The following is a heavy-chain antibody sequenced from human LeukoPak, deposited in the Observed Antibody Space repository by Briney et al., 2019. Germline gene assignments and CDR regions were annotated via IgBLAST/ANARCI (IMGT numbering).Heavy chain of an antibody. V-gene: IGHV1-8*01. CDR3: ARGSIAAAGSILQYYYMGV. Sequence: ASVKVSCKASGYTFTSYDINWVRQATGQGLEWMGWMNPNSGNTGYAQKFQGRVTMTRNTSISTAYMELSSLRSEDTAVYYCARGSIAAAGSILQYYYMGVWGKGTTVTISS. CDR1: GYTFTSYD. J-gene: IGHJ6*03. CDR2: MNPNSGNT. D-gene: IGHD6-13*01.